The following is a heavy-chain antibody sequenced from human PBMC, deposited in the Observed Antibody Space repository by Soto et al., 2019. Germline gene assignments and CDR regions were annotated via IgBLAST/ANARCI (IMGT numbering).Heavy chain of an antibody. CDR2: INSRGTP. Sequence: SETLSLTCTVSGGYLGDYFWSWIRQPPGKGLEWIGYINSRGTPDYNPSLKSRVTISIDTSKNQISLKLSSVTAADTAVYYCAREWFCGSGSYYDYWGQGTLVTVSS. CDR3: AREWFCGSGSYYDY. J-gene: IGHJ4*02. D-gene: IGHD3-10*01. V-gene: IGHV4-59*01. CDR1: GGYLGDYF.